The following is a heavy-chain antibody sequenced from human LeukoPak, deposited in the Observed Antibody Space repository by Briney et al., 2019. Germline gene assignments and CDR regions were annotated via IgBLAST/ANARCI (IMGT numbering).Heavy chain of an antibody. CDR2: IYHSGST. CDR3: ARGHREQLRAYPYI. D-gene: IGHD1/OR15-1a*01. J-gene: IGHJ3*02. V-gene: IGHV4-4*02. CDR1: GGSISSSNW. Sequence: SGTLSLTCAVSGGSISSSNWWSWVRQPPGKGLEWIGEIYHSGSTNYNPSLKSRVTISVDKSKNQFSLKLSSVNAAETAVDYCARGHREQLRAYPYIWGQGKKGTVSS.